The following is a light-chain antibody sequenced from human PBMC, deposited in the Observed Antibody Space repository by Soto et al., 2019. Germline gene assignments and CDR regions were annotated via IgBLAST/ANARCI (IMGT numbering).Light chain of an antibody. CDR2: GAS. CDR3: QQYNNWTSS. CDR1: QSVRID. J-gene: IGKJ1*01. Sequence: EIVMTQSPATLSVSPGERATLSCRDSQSVRIDLAWYQQTPGQAPRLLIYGASTRETGIRARFSGSGSGTEFTLTISSLQSEDFAVYYCQQYNNWTSSFGQGTKVDIK. V-gene: IGKV3-15*01.